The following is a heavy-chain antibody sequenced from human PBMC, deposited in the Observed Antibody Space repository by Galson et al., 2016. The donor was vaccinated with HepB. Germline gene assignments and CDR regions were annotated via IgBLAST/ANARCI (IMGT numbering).Heavy chain of an antibody. CDR2: IFYGGGT. J-gene: IGHJ4*02. CDR1: GASISTYY. D-gene: IGHD3-16*01. Sequence: ETLSLTCSVSGASISTYYWTWIRQSPGKALEWVGDIFYGGGTRYNASLQSRVTISVDTSKNQVFLKLTSVTAADTAVYYCARRPGGMNPVDDYFDNWGLGAVVTVSS. CDR3: ARRPGGMNPVDDYFDN. V-gene: IGHV4-59*08.